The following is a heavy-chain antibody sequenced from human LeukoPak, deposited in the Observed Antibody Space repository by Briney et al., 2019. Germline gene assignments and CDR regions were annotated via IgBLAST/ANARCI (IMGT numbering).Heavy chain of an antibody. CDR2: ISYTGST. D-gene: IGHD4-17*01. J-gene: IGHJ4*02. CDR1: GGSINPYY. Sequence: LETLSLTCTVSGGSINPYYWSWIRQPPGKGLEYIGYISYTGSTNSNPSLKSRLTISVDTSKNQLSLKLRSVTAADTAVYYCARIHDYGDYASDKWGQGTLVTVSS. V-gene: IGHV4-59*08. CDR3: ARIHDYGDYASDK.